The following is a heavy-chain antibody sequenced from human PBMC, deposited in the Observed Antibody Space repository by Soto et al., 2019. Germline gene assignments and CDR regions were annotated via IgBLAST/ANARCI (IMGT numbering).Heavy chain of an antibody. CDR2: IIPIFGTA. V-gene: IGHV1-69*13. CDR1: GGTFSSYA. J-gene: IGHJ4*02. CDR3: ARVGRIAAAGSPSYYFDY. Sequence: GASVKVSCKASGGTFSSYAISWVRQAPGQGLEWMGGIIPIFGTANYAQKFRGRVTITADESTSTAYMELSSLRSEDTAVYYCARVGRIAAAGSPSYYFDYWGQGTLVTVSS. D-gene: IGHD6-13*01.